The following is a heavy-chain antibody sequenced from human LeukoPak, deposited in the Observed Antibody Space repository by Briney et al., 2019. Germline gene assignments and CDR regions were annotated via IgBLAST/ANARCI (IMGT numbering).Heavy chain of an antibody. CDR3: ASLRYFDWLFLFDY. D-gene: IGHD3-9*01. CDR1: GYSISSGYY. V-gene: IGHV4-38-2*01. J-gene: IGHJ4*02. CDR2: IYHSGST. Sequence: SETLSLTCAVSGYSISSGYYWGWIRQPPGKGLEWSGSIYHSGSTYYNPSLKSRVTISVDTSKNQFSLNLSSVTAADTAVYYCASLRYFDWLFLFDYWGQGTLVTVSS.